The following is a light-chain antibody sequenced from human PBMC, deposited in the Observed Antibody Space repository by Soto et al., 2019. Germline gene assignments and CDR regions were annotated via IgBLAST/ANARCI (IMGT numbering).Light chain of an antibody. J-gene: IGKJ4*01. Sequence: IQLTQSPSSLSASVGDRVTITCRASQGIMSFLAWYQQSQDQAPKLLVYDASTLQTGVPSRFSGSGSGTEFTLTISSLQPEDFASYYCQQLNSYPLTFGGGTKIEIK. CDR1: QGIMSF. CDR2: DAS. V-gene: IGKV1-9*01. CDR3: QQLNSYPLT.